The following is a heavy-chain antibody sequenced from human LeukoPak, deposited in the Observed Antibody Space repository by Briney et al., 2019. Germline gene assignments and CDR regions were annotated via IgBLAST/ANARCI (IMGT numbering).Heavy chain of an antibody. CDR1: GFTFSDYT. Sequence: PGGSLRLSCAASGFTFSDYTMNWVRQAPGKGLEWVSSISGGSRSIHYVDSVKGRFTISRDNAKNSLYLQMNSLRAEDTAVYYCARDYFYCGGDCFVDYRGQGTLVTVSS. CDR2: ISGGSRSI. CDR3: ARDYFYCGGDCFVDY. D-gene: IGHD2-21*02. V-gene: IGHV3-21*01. J-gene: IGHJ4*02.